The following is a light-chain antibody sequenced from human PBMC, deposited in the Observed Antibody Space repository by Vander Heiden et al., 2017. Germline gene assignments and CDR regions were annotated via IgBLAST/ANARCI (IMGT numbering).Light chain of an antibody. V-gene: IGKV1-39*01. J-gene: IGKJ2*01. CDR2: AAS. CDR3: QQSDTTPDT. Sequence: DIQMTQSPSSLSASVGDRVTITCRASQSISNYLNWYQQKPGKAPKLLIFAASNLQSGVPSRFNGSGSGTDFTLTVTSLQPEDSASYYCQQSDTTPDTFGQGTKLEIK. CDR1: QSISNY.